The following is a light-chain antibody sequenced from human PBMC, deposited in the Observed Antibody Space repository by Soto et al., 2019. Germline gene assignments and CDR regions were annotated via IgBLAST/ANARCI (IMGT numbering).Light chain of an antibody. CDR1: QDIRSH. CDR3: QQYGSSGT. V-gene: IGKV3-20*01. Sequence: EIVLTQSPGTLSLSPGERVTLSCRASQDIRSHLAWYQQKPGQAPRLLIYGASNRATGIPDRFSGSGSGTDFTLTISRLEPEDFAVYYCQQYGSSGTFGQGTKVDIK. J-gene: IGKJ1*01. CDR2: GAS.